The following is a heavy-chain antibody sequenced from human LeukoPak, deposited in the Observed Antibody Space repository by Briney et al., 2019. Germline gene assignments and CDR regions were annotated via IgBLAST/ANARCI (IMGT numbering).Heavy chain of an antibody. Sequence: SETLSLTCTVSGGSISSYYWGWIRQPPGKGLEWIGEIYYSGSTNYNPSLKSRVTISVDTSKNQFSLRLSSVTAADTAVYYCAREGGEPLRTGYYYGMDVWGQGTTVTVSS. CDR3: AREGGEPLRTGYYYGMDV. CDR1: GGSISSYY. CDR2: IYYSGST. V-gene: IGHV4-59*01. D-gene: IGHD1-14*01. J-gene: IGHJ6*02.